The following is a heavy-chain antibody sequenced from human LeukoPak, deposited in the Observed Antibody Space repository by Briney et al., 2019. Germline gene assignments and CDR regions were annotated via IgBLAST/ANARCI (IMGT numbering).Heavy chain of an antibody. CDR3: ARASHDYGDYSHFDY. D-gene: IGHD4-17*01. CDR1: GGSISSSNYY. Sequence: SETLSLTCTVSGGSISSSNYYWGWIRQPPGKGLEWIGNIDYNEITYYNPSLKTRVTISVDKSKNQFSLKLSSVTAADTAVYYCARASHDYGDYSHFDYWGQGTLVTVSS. V-gene: IGHV4-39*07. CDR2: IDYNEIT. J-gene: IGHJ4*02.